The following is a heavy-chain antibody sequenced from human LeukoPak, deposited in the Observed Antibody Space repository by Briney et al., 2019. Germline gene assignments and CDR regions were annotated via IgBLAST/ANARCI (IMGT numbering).Heavy chain of an antibody. D-gene: IGHD3-16*01. Sequence: GGSLRLSCAASGFTFSSYAMSWVRQAPGKGLEWVSVITGSGTETNYANSAKGRFTISRDNSKNTLYLQMSSLRAEDTALYYCAKGPYRDSNYYMDVWGKGTTVTVSS. J-gene: IGHJ6*03. CDR3: AKGPYRDSNYYMDV. CDR1: GFTFSSYA. V-gene: IGHV3-23*01. CDR2: ITGSGTET.